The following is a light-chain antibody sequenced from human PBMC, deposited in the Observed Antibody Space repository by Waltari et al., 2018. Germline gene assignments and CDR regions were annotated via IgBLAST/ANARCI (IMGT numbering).Light chain of an antibody. CDR2: DVS. V-gene: IGLV2-14*01. CDR1: SSDVGAYDY. CDR3: SSYTSTSTLVV. Sequence: QSALTQPASVSGSPGQSITLSCTGTSSDVGAYDYVPWYQQYPGKAPKLMIYDVSSRPSGVSDRFSGSKSGNTASLTISGLLAEDEADYYCSSYTSTSTLVVFGGGTQLTVL. J-gene: IGLJ2*01.